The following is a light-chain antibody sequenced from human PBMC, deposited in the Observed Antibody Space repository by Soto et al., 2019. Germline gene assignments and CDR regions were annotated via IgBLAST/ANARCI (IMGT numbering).Light chain of an antibody. V-gene: IGLV2-14*03. CDR1: SSDVGCFNY. Sequence: QSALTQPASVSGSPGQSIAISCTGTSSDVGCFNYVSWYQQHPGKAPKFMIYDVSSRPSGVSERFSGSKSGNTASLTISGLQAEDEADYYCASYTTSSTYVFGTGTKLTVL. CDR3: ASYTTSSTYV. CDR2: DVS. J-gene: IGLJ1*01.